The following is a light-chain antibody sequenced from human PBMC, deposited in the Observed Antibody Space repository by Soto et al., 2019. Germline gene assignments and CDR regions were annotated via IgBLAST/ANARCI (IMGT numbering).Light chain of an antibody. CDR1: RSDVGSYNR. CDR2: EVI. J-gene: IGLJ1*01. V-gene: IGLV2-18*02. Sequence: QSALTQPPSVSGSPGQSVTISCIGTRSDVGSYNRVSWYKQPPGAAPKLVIYEVIHRPSGVPDRFSGSKSGNTASLTISGLQAEDEADFYCYSYTSSSTYVFGTGTKVTVL. CDR3: YSYTSSSTYV.